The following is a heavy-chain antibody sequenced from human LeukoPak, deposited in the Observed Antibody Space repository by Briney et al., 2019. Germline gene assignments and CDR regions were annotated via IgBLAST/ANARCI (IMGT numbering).Heavy chain of an antibody. CDR3: ARQRCSSTSCYRGGYFDY. CDR1: GGSISSSSYY. D-gene: IGHD2-2*01. CDR2: IYYSGST. J-gene: IGHJ4*02. Sequence: SETLSLTCTVSGGSISSSSYYWGWIRQPPGKGLEWIGSIYYSGSTYYNPSLKSRVTISVDTSKNQFSLKLSSVTAADTAVYHCARQRCSSTSCYRGGYFDYWGQGTLVTVSS. V-gene: IGHV4-39*01.